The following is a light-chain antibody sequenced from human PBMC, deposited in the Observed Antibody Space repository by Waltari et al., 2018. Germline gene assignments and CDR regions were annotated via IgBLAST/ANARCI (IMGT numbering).Light chain of an antibody. V-gene: IGLV2-8*01. J-gene: IGLJ2*01. CDR3: SSFAGSSQML. Sequence: QSALTQPPSASGSPGPPVPISCTGTSSDVGRFDYVSWYQQPPGKVPRLMIYEVSKRPSGVPDRFSGSKSGNTASLTVSGLQVEDEADYYCSSFAGSSQMLFGGGTKLTVL. CDR2: EVS. CDR1: SSDVGRFDY.